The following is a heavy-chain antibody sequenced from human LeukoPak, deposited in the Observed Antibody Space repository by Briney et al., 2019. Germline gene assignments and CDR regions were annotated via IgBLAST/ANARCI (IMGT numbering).Heavy chain of an antibody. J-gene: IGHJ4*02. CDR2: INHSGST. V-gene: IGHV4-34*01. CDR1: GFTFSSYG. Sequence: GSLRLSCAASGFTFSSYGMIWVRQPPGKGLEWIGEINHSGSTNYNPSLKSRVTISVDTSKNQFSLKLSSVTAADTAVYYCARADTVTDACDYWGQGTLVTVSS. CDR3: ARADTVTDACDY. D-gene: IGHD4-17*01.